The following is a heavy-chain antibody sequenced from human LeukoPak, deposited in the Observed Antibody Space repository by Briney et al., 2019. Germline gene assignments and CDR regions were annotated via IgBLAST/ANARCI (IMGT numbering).Heavy chain of an antibody. J-gene: IGHJ4*02. V-gene: IGHV1-2*06. CDR2: INPNSGGT. Sequence: EASVKVSCKASGYTFTGYYMHWVRQAPGQGLEWMGQINPNSGGTNYAQKFQGRVTMTRDTSISTAYMELSRLRSDDTAVYCCALRYYYDSSGSKEIDYWGQGTLVTVSS. CDR3: ALRYYYDSSGSKEIDY. CDR1: GYTFTGYY. D-gene: IGHD3-22*01.